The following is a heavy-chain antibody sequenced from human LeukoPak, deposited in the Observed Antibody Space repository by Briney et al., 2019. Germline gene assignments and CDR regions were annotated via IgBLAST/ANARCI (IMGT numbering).Heavy chain of an antibody. CDR1: GFTFGSYE. D-gene: IGHD3-10*01. CDR3: ARESVTMVRRAFDI. V-gene: IGHV3-48*03. Sequence: GGSLRLSCAASGFTFGSYEMNWVRQAPGKGLEWVSYISSSGSTIYYADSVKGRFTISRDNAKNSLYLQMNSLRAEDTAVYYCARESVTMVRRAFDIWGQGTMVTVSS. J-gene: IGHJ3*02. CDR2: ISSSGSTI.